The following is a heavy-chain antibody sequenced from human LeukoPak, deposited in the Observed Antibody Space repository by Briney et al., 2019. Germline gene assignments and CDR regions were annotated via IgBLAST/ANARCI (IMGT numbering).Heavy chain of an antibody. CDR1: GYTFTGYY. D-gene: IGHD2-15*01. V-gene: IGHV1-2*02. Sequence: ASVKVSCKASGYTFTGYYMHWVRQAPGQGLEWMGWINPNSGGTNYAQKFQGRVTMTRDTSISTAYMELSRLRSDDTAVYYCARSWRYCSGGSCYPIDYWGRGTQVTVSS. CDR2: INPNSGGT. CDR3: ARSWRYCSGGSCYPIDY. J-gene: IGHJ4*02.